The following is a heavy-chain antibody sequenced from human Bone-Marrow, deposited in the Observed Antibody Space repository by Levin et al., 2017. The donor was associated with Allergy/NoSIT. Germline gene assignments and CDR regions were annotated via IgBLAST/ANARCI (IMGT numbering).Heavy chain of an antibody. CDR1: GGSFSGYY. CDR3: ARTNPYYDSSGRRWFDP. D-gene: IGHD3-22*01. J-gene: IGHJ5*02. V-gene: IGHV4-34*01. CDR2: INHSGST. Sequence: PSETLSLTCAVYGGSFSGYYWSWIRQPPGKGLEWIGEINHSGSTNYNPSLKSRVTISVDTSKNQFSLKLSSVTAADTAVYYCARTNPYYDSSGRRWFDPWGQGTLVTVSS.